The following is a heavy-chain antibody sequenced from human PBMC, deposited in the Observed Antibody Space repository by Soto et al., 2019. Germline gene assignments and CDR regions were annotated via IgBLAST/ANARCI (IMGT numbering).Heavy chain of an antibody. CDR2: IAPKSGGT. V-gene: IGHV1-2*02. CDR1: AAAFIAYY. CDR3: ARVYVDV. Sequence: ASVKVRCSTSAAAFIAYYIRCVRQAPGPGLEWMGWIAPKSGGTTYEQKFLGRVTMTRDTSINTANMDLNGLTSCDTAVYYCARVYVDV. J-gene: IGHJ6*03.